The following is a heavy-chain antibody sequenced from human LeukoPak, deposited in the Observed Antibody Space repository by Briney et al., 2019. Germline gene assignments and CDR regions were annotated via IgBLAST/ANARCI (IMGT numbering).Heavy chain of an antibody. CDR2: ISGSGGST. Sequence: GGSLRLSCAASGFTFSSYAMSWVRQAPGKGLEWVSAISGSGGSTYYADSVKGRFTISRDNAKNSLYLQMNSLRAEDTAVYYSARERKSIVGATTFDYWGQGTLVTVSS. J-gene: IGHJ4*02. D-gene: IGHD1-26*01. V-gene: IGHV3-23*01. CDR1: GFTFSSYA. CDR3: ARERKSIVGATTFDY.